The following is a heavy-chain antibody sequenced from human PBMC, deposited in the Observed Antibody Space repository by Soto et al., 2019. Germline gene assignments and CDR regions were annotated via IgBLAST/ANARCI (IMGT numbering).Heavy chain of an antibody. CDR1: GFTFSNYG. CDR3: AKKVTIYAVDPADY. Sequence: PGGSLRPSCAASGFTFSNYGMSWVRQAPGKGLEWVSVMSGSGDDAYYADSVKGRFTISRDNSKNTLYLQMNSLRAEDTAVYFCAKKVTIYAVDPADYWGQGTQVTVSS. J-gene: IGHJ4*02. CDR2: MSGSGDDA. V-gene: IGHV3-23*01. D-gene: IGHD3-3*01.